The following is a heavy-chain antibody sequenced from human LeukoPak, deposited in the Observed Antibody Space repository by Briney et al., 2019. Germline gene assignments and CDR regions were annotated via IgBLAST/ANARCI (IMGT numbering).Heavy chain of an antibody. V-gene: IGHV4-59*01. CDR1: GGSISSYY. CDR2: IYYSGST. D-gene: IGHD1-1*01. Sequence: SETLSLTCAVSGGSISSYYWNWIRQPPGKGLEWIGYIYYSGSTNYNPSLKSRVTISVDTSKNQFSLKLSSVTAADTAVYYCAGVRTGTTSYDYWGQGTLVTVSS. CDR3: AGVRTGTTSYDY. J-gene: IGHJ4*02.